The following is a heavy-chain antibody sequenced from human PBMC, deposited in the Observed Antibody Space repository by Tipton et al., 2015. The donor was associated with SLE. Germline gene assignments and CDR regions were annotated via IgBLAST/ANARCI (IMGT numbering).Heavy chain of an antibody. CDR3: ARGPRYCSGGSCTGAFDI. J-gene: IGHJ3*02. CDR1: GGSISSSSYY. CDR2: IYYSGST. D-gene: IGHD2-15*01. V-gene: IGHV4-39*01. Sequence: TLSLTCTVSGGSISSSSYYWGWIRQPPGKGLEWVGSIYYSGSTYYNPSLKSRVTISVDTSKNQFSLKLSSVTAADTAVYYCARGPRYCSGGSCTGAFDIWGQGTMVTVSS.